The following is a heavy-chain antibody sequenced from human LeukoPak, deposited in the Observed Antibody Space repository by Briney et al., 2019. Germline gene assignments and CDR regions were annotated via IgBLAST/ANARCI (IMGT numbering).Heavy chain of an antibody. Sequence: GGSLRLSCAASGFTFSSYAMSWVRQAPGQGLEWVSAISGSGGSTYSAASVKGRFTISRDNSKNTLYLQMNSLRAEDTAVYYCAKDSGSSRGDFDYWGQGTLVTVSS. CDR3: AKDSGSSRGDFDY. CDR2: ISGSGGST. D-gene: IGHD1-26*01. J-gene: IGHJ4*02. V-gene: IGHV3-23*01. CDR1: GFTFSSYA.